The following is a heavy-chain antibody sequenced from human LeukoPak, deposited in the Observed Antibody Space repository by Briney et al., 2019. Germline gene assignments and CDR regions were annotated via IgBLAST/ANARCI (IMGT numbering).Heavy chain of an antibody. CDR3: ARDREVVPAMAQMDV. Sequence: PGRSLRLSCAASGFTVSTNYMSWVRQAPGKGLEWVSVIYTDGSTHYADSVKGRFTISRDNSKNALYLQMNSLRAEDTAVYYCARDREVVPAMAQMDVWGKGTTVTASS. CDR2: IYTDGST. D-gene: IGHD2-21*02. V-gene: IGHV3-53*01. J-gene: IGHJ6*04. CDR1: GFTVSTNY.